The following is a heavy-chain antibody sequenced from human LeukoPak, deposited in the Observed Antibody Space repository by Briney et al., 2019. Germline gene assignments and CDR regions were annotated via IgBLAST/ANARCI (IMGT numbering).Heavy chain of an antibody. J-gene: IGHJ6*02. D-gene: IGHD5-18*01. CDR3: ARGEFAWIQGSYGMNV. V-gene: IGHV3-7*01. Sequence: PGGPLRLSCTASGFTFSDYWMSWVRQAPGKGPEWVANIKQDGSDKYYVDSVKGRFTISRDNAKNALFLQVNSLRPEDTAVYYCARGEFAWIQGSYGMNVWGQGTTVTVSS. CDR1: GFTFSDYW. CDR2: IKQDGSDK.